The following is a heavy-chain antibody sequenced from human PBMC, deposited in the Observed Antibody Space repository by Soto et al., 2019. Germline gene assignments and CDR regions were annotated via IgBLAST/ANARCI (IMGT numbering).Heavy chain of an antibody. Sequence: PSETLSLTSAVSGGSISSGGYSWSWIRQPPGKGREWIGYIYHSGSTYYNPSLKSRVTISVDRSKNQFSLKLSSVTAADAAVYYCARVPGPWGQGTLGTVSS. CDR1: GGSISSGGYS. CDR2: IYHSGST. J-gene: IGHJ5*02. CDR3: ARVPGP. D-gene: IGHD3-10*01. V-gene: IGHV4-30-2*01.